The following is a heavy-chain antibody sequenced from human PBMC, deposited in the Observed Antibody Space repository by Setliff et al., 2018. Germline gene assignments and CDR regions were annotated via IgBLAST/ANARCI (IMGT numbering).Heavy chain of an antibody. CDR1: GYSFTNYG. CDR3: AKDRKNYYDTSGYPDAFDI. D-gene: IGHD3-22*01. Sequence: ASVEVSCKSSGYSFTNYGFSWVRQAPGQGLEWMGWINPGSGATNLAQRFQGRVTMTRDTSISAAYMELITLRSDDTAIYYCAKDRKNYYDTSGYPDAFDIWGQGTTVTVSS. J-gene: IGHJ3*02. CDR2: INPGSGAT. V-gene: IGHV1-2*02.